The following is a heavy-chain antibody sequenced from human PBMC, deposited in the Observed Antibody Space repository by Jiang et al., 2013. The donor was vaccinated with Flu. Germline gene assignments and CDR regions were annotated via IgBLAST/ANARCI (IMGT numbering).Heavy chain of an antibody. V-gene: IGHV4-34*01. CDR3: ARQWLAGREDY. D-gene: IGHD5-12*01. J-gene: IGHJ4*02. Sequence: SRVTISVDTSKNQFSLKLSSVTAADTAVYYCARQWLAGREDYWGQGTLVTVSS.